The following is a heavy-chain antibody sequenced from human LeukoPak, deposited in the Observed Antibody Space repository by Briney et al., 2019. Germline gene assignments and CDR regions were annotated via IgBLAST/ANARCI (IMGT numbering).Heavy chain of an antibody. CDR1: GFTFSSYA. CDR3: AREDYDILTGYFRRYLGWFDP. CDR2: ISYDGSNK. D-gene: IGHD3-9*01. J-gene: IGHJ5*02. V-gene: IGHV3-30-3*01. Sequence: GGSLRLSCAASGFTFSSYAMHWVRQAPGKGLEWVAVISYDGSNKYYADSVKGRFTISRDNSKNALYLQMNSLRAEDTAVYYCAREDYDILTGYFRRYLGWFDPWGQGTLVTVSS.